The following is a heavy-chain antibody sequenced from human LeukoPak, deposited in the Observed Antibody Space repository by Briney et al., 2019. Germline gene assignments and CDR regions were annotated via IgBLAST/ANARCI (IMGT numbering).Heavy chain of an antibody. D-gene: IGHD3-10*01. CDR2: ISAYNGNT. J-gene: IGHJ4*02. CDR3: ARDLGGPYYYGSGSYYFGLPPNTYYFDY. V-gene: IGHV1-18*04. CDR1: GYTCTSYG. Sequence: ASVKVSCKASGYTCTSYGITWVRQAPGQGLDWMGWISAYNGNTNYAQKLQGRVTMTTDTSTSTAYMELRSLRSDDTAVYYCARDLGGPYYYGSGSYYFGLPPNTYYFDYWGQGTLVTVSS.